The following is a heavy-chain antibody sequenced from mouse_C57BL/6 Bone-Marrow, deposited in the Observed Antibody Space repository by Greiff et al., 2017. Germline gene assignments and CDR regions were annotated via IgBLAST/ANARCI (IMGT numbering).Heavy chain of an antibody. CDR2: IWTGGGT. V-gene: IGHV2-9-1*01. J-gene: IGHJ4*01. CDR3: ARKGASYDVRGDYYAMDY. Sequence: VMLVESGPGLVAPSQSLSITCTVSGFSLTSYAISWVRQPPGKGLEWLGVIWTGGGTNYNSALKSRLSISKDNSKSQVFLKMNSLQTDDTARYYCARKGASYDVRGDYYAMDYWGQGTSVTVSS. CDR1: GFSLTSYA. D-gene: IGHD2-12*01.